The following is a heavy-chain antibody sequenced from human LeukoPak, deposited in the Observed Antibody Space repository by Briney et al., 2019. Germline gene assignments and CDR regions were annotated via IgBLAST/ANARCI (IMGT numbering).Heavy chain of an antibody. D-gene: IGHD4-23*01. Sequence: GRSLRLSCAASGFTFDDYAMHWVRQAPGKGLEWVSGISWSSGSIGYADSVKGRFTISRDNAKNSLYLQMNSLRAEDTALYYCAKDRFGYGGNSGVDYWGQGTLVTVSS. CDR3: AKDRFGYGGNSGVDY. J-gene: IGHJ4*02. V-gene: IGHV3-9*01. CDR1: GFTFDDYA. CDR2: ISWSSGSI.